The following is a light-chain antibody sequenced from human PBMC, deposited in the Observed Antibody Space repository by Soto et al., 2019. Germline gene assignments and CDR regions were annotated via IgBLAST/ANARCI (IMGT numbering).Light chain of an antibody. CDR2: DAS. CDR3: QQRTNWWT. CDR1: QSISKY. Sequence: EIVLTQSPATLSLSPGERATLSCRASQSISKYLGWYQQKPGQAPRLLIHDASNRATGIPARFSGSGSGTDFTLTISSLEPEDSAVYYCQQRTNWWTFGQGTKVEIK. J-gene: IGKJ1*01. V-gene: IGKV3-11*01.